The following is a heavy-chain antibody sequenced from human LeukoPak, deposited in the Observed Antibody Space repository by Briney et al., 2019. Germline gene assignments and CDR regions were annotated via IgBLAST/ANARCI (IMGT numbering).Heavy chain of an antibody. CDR2: INPNSGGT. Sequence: ASVKVSCKASGYTFTGYYMHWVRQAPGQGLEWMGWINPNSGGTNYAQKFQGRVTMTRDTSISTAYMELSRMRSDDTAVYYCARDRRARNWNGWFDPWGQGTLVTVSS. J-gene: IGHJ5*02. D-gene: IGHD1-1*01. V-gene: IGHV1-2*02. CDR1: GYTFTGYY. CDR3: ARDRRARNWNGWFDP.